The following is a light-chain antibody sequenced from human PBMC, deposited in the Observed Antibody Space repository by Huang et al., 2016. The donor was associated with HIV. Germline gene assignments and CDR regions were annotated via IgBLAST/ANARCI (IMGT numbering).Light chain of an antibody. CDR3: QQLNNYPYT. CDR2: VAS. V-gene: IGKV1-9*01. CDR1: QGLGTY. J-gene: IGKJ2*01. Sequence: IQLTQSPSSLSASVGDRVTITCRASQGLGTYLAWYQQKPGKAPKLLIYVASTLQSGVSSRFSGSGSGTDFTLPISSLQPEDVATYYCQQLNNYPYTFGQGTNLEIK.